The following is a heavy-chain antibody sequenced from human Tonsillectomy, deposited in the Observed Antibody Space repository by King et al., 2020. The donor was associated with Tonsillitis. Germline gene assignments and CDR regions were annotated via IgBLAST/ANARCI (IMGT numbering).Heavy chain of an antibody. CDR1: GFIFSDYS. V-gene: IGHV3-48*01. CDR2: ISRSSGTL. D-gene: IGHD1-26*01. J-gene: IGHJ4*02. Sequence: VQLVESGGGLVQPGGSLRLSCVASGFIFSDYSMNWVRQAPGKGLEWISYISRSSGTLYYADSVKGRFTISRDNANNSLYLQVNSLRAEDTAIYYCAKDTGSYPGFDSFDYWGQEALVTVSS. CDR3: AKDTGSYPGFDSFDY.